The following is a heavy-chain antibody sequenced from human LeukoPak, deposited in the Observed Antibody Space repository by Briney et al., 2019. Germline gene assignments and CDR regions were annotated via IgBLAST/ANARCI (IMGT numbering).Heavy chain of an antibody. CDR1: GFTFSYAW. D-gene: IGHD6-13*01. V-gene: IGHV3-15*01. Sequence: GGSLRLSCATSGFTFSYAWMSWVRQAPGKGLEWVGRIKSKTNGETTDYAAPVKGRFTISRDDSKNTLYLQMNSLKTEDTAVYYCTTDDSYSSSWYLPFDYWGQGTLVTVSS. J-gene: IGHJ4*02. CDR3: TTDDSYSSSWYLPFDY. CDR2: IKSKTNGETT.